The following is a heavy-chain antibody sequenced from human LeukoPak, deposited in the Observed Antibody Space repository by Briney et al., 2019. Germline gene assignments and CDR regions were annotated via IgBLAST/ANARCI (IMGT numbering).Heavy chain of an antibody. J-gene: IGHJ3*02. V-gene: IGHV1-24*01. CDR3: ATDRPAYDYVWGSFNDAFDI. CDR1: GYTLTELS. D-gene: IGHD3-16*01. Sequence: GASVKVSCKVSGYTLTELSMHWVRQAPGKGLEWMGGFDPEVGETIYAQKFQGRVTMTEDTSTDTAYMELSSLRSEDTAVYYCATDRPAYDYVWGSFNDAFDIWGQGTMVTVSS. CDR2: FDPEVGET.